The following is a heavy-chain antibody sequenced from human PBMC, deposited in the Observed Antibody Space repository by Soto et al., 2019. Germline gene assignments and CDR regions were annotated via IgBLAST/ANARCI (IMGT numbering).Heavy chain of an antibody. Sequence: PGESPKISCKGTRDSFSNYCIGWVRQMPGKGLEWLEITFPADSDTKYSPSFQGQVIISADKSIRTAYLQSSSLQASDTAMEYWARQSGMDVWAQGSRVGVS. V-gene: IGHV5-51*01. J-gene: IGHJ6*02. D-gene: IGHD5-12*01. CDR2: TFPADSDT. CDR1: RDSFSNYC. CDR3: ARQSGMDV.